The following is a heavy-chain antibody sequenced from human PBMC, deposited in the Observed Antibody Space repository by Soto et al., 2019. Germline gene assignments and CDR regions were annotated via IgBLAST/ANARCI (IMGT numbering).Heavy chain of an antibody. CDR3: ARDLRGYSRYDYLDY. CDR1: GGTINSGDYF. CDR2: IFYTGST. J-gene: IGHJ4*02. V-gene: IGHV4-30-4*01. Sequence: SETLSLTCSVSGGTINSGDYFWSWIRQPPGKGLEWIGSIFYTGSTYYSPSLKSRVTISVDASKNQLSLRLASVTAADTAVYYCARDLRGYSRYDYLDYWGQGIPVTVSS. D-gene: IGHD5-12*01.